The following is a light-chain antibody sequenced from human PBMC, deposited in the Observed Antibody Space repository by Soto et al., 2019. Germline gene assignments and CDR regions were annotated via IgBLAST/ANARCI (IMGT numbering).Light chain of an antibody. CDR3: QQYGSSPIT. V-gene: IGKV3D-20*01. J-gene: IGKJ5*01. Sequence: EIVLTQSPATLSFSPGERATLSCGASADVSSSYVAWHQQKSGLAPRLLIHDASSRATGIPDRFSVSKSGTDFTLTIRRLEPEDAGVYYCQQYGSSPITFGQGTRLDLK. CDR2: DAS. CDR1: ADVSSSY.